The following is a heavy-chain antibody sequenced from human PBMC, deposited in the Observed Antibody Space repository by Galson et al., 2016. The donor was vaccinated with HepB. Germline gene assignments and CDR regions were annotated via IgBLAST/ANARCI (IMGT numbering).Heavy chain of an antibody. CDR1: GFTFSSYN. Sequence: SLRLSCAASGFTFSSYNMNWVRQAPGKGLEWVSSISSSSNSIYDADSVKGRFTITRDNAKNSLFMQMNSLRAEDTAVYYCAREERWPRGMDFWGQGTTVTVSS. CDR3: AREERWPRGMDF. D-gene: IGHD6-19*01. CDR2: ISSSSNSI. V-gene: IGHV3-21*01. J-gene: IGHJ6*02.